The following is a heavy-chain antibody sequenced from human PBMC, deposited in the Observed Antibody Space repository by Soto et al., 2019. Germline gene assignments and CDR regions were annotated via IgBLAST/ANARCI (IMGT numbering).Heavy chain of an antibody. V-gene: IGHV3-21*01. CDR1: GFAFNNYG. D-gene: IGHD2-2*01. CDR3: AREDSIIIPAVSDF. CDR2: ISKSDYT. J-gene: IGHJ4*02. Sequence: GVSLRLSCTGSGFAFNNYGINWVRQAPGKGLEWVSSISKSDYTYYSDSVKGRFTISRDNAKNSVSLQMNTLRVEDTAVYYCAREDSIIIPAVSDFWGQGTLVTVSS.